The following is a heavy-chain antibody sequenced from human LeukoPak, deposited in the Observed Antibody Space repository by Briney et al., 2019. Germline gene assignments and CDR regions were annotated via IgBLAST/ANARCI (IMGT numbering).Heavy chain of an antibody. Sequence: GRSLRLSCAASGFTFSKFAMYWVRQAPGKGLEWVAIISNDGSNEYYADSVKGRFTISRDNSKNTLYLQMNSLRAEDTAVYYCARGQRWLLSYWGQGTLVTVSS. CDR2: ISNDGSNE. CDR1: GFTFSKFA. CDR3: ARGQRWLLSY. J-gene: IGHJ4*02. V-gene: IGHV3-30-3*01. D-gene: IGHD3-22*01.